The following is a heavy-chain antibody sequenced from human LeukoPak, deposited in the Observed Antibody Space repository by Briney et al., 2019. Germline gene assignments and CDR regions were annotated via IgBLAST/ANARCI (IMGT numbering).Heavy chain of an antibody. J-gene: IGHJ4*02. D-gene: IGHD3-22*01. CDR3: ARAAYYYDSSGYAIDY. CDR2: ISAYNDNT. V-gene: IGHV1-18*01. CDR1: GYTFTSYG. Sequence: ASVKVSCKASGYTFTSYGISWVRQAPGQGLEWMGWISAYNDNTNYAQKLQGRVTMTTDTSTSTAYMELRSLRSDDTAVYYCARAAYYYDSSGYAIDYWGQGTLVTVSS.